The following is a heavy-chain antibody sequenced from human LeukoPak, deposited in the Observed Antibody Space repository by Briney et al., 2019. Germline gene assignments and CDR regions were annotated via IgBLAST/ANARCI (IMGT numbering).Heavy chain of an antibody. CDR2: IYGGVST. D-gene: IGHD6-19*01. CDR1: GFTVSSNY. Sequence: GGSLRLSCAASGFTVSSNYMSWVRQAPGKGLEWVSVIYGGVSTSNAAPVKGRFTTSRENSTNTPYLRMHSLRAEDAAGYYCASDSGWYIHNWGQGTLLTVSS. CDR3: ASDSGWYIHN. J-gene: IGHJ4*02. V-gene: IGHV3-53*05.